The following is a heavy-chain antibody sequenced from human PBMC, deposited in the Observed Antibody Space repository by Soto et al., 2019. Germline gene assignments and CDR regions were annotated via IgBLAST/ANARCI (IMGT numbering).Heavy chain of an antibody. V-gene: IGHV1-69*01. CDR1: GGTFSSYA. CDR3: ARERYYYDSSGYSWMPY. CDR2: IIPIFGTA. J-gene: IGHJ4*02. D-gene: IGHD3-22*01. Sequence: QVQLVQSGAEVKKPGSSVKVSCKASGGTFSSYAISWVRQAPGQGLEWMGGIIPIFGTANYAQKFQGRVTIPADESTSTAYMELSSLRSEDTAVYYCARERYYYDSSGYSWMPYWGQGTLVTVSS.